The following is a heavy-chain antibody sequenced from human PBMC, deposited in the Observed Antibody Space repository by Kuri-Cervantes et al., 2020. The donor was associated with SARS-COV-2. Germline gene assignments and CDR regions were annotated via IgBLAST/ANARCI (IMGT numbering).Heavy chain of an antibody. CDR3: ARSPSNGDYDGWFDY. V-gene: IGHV1-46*01. J-gene: IGHJ4*02. Sequence: GESLKISCKASGYTFTSYYMHRVRQAPGQGLEWMGIINPSGGSTSYAQKFQGRVTMTRDTSTSTVYMELSSLRSEDTAVYYCARSPSNGDYDGWFDYWGQGTLVTVSS. D-gene: IGHD4-17*01. CDR2: INPSGGST. CDR1: GYTFTSYY.